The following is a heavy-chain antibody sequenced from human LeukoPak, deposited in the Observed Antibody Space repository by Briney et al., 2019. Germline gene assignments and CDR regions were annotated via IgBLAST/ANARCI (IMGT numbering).Heavy chain of an antibody. D-gene: IGHD2-2*01. Sequence: GGSLRLSCAASGFTFDDYAMHWVRQAPGKGLEWVPGISWNSGSIGYADSVKGRFTISRDNAKNSLYLQMNSLRAEDTALYYCARGIVVVPAAGAHYGMDVWGQGTTVTVSS. CDR2: ISWNSGSI. CDR1: GFTFDDYA. V-gene: IGHV3-9*01. CDR3: ARGIVVVPAAGAHYGMDV. J-gene: IGHJ6*02.